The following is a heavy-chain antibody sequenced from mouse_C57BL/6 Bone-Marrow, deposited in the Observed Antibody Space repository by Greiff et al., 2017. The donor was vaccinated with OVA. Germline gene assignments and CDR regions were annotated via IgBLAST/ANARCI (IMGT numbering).Heavy chain of an antibody. J-gene: IGHJ1*03. CDR1: GYTFTSYW. V-gene: IGHV1-64*01. CDR2: IHPNSGST. CDR3: ASGDLLWYFDV. Sequence: QVHVKQPGAELVKPGASVKLSCKASGYTFTSYWMHWVKQRPGQGLEWIGMIHPNSGSTNYNEKFKSKATLTVDKSSSTAYMQLSSLTSEDSAVYYCASGDLLWYFDVWGTGTTVTVSS. D-gene: IGHD2-1*01.